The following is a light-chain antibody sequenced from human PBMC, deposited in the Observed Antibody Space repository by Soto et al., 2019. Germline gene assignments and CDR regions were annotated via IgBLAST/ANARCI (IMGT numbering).Light chain of an antibody. CDR3: AAWDDSLNGPYVV. Sequence: VLTQPPSASGTPGQRVTISCSGSSSNIGSNTVNWYQQLPGTAPKLLIYSNNQRPSGVPDRFSGSKSGTSASLAISGLQSEDEADYYCAAWDDSLNGPYVVFGGGTKLTVL. V-gene: IGLV1-44*01. J-gene: IGLJ2*01. CDR1: SSNIGSNT. CDR2: SNN.